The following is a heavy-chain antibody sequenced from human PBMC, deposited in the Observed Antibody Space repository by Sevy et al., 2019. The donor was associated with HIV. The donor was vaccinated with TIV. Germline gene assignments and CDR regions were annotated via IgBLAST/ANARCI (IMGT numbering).Heavy chain of an antibody. CDR1: GFTFGDYA. V-gene: IGHV3-49*03. D-gene: IGHD6-13*01. J-gene: IGHJ4*02. CDR2: IRSKAYGGTT. CDR3: TRVSSSWYMEGDY. Sequence: GGSLRLSCTASGFTFGDYAMSWFRRAPGKGLEWVGFIRSKAYGGTTEYAASVKGRFTISRDDSKSIAYLQMNSLKTEDTAVYYCTRVSSSWYMEGDYWGQGTLVTVSS.